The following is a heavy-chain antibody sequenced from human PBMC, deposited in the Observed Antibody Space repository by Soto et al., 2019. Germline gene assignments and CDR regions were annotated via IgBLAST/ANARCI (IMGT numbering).Heavy chain of an antibody. Sequence: EVQLLESGGGSVQPGGSLRLSCAGSGFTLSNYAMTWVRQAPGKGLEWVSTMSGTAGNTYYADSVKGRFTISRDNSKNTLYLQMNSLRAEDTAVYYCAKKYYFGSGSYVFYFDYWGQGTLVTVSS. V-gene: IGHV3-23*01. CDR1: GFTLSNYA. D-gene: IGHD3-10*01. CDR2: MSGTAGNT. CDR3: AKKYYFGSGSYVFYFDY. J-gene: IGHJ4*02.